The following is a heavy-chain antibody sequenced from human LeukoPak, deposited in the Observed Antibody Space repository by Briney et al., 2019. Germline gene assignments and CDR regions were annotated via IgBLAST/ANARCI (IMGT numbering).Heavy chain of an antibody. D-gene: IGHD6-19*01. V-gene: IGHV4-61*01. CDR2: IYYSGST. J-gene: IGHJ6*03. CDR3: ARDYSSGPRNYYYYYYMDV. Sequence: SETLSLTCTVSGGSISSGSYYWSWIRQPPGKGLEWIGYIYYSGSTNYNPSLKSRVTISVDTSKNQFSLKLSSVTAADTAVYYCARDYSSGPRNYYYYYYMDVWGKGTTVTVSS. CDR1: GGSISSGSYY.